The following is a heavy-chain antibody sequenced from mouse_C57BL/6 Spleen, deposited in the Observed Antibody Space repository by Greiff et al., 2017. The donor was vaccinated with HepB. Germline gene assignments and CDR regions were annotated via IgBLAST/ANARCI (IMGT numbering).Heavy chain of an antibody. CDR3: AKGDSSGYDYAMDY. CDR1: GFSLTSYG. V-gene: IGHV2-5*01. J-gene: IGHJ4*01. Sequence: QVQLKESGPGLVQPSQSLSITCTVSGFSLTSYGVHWVRQSPGKGLEWLGVIWRGGSTDYNAAFMSRLSITKDNSKSQVFFKMNSLQADDTAIYYCAKGDSSGYDYAMDYWGQGTSVTVSS. D-gene: IGHD3-2*02. CDR2: IWRGGST.